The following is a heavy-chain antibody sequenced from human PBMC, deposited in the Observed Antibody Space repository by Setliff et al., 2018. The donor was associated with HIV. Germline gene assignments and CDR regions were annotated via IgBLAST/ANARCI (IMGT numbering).Heavy chain of an antibody. CDR2: IKEDGSDQ. CDR1: GFIFSRNW. CDR3: GSGYNDIVTGWWVIDY. Sequence: GGSLSLSCAASGFIFSRNWMTWVRQAPGKGLEWVANIKEDGSDQRYVDSVRGRFTISRDNAKNSLYLQMNSLRAEDTAVYYCGSGYNDIVTGWWVIDYWGQGALVTVSS. D-gene: IGHD3-9*01. V-gene: IGHV3-7*01. J-gene: IGHJ4*02.